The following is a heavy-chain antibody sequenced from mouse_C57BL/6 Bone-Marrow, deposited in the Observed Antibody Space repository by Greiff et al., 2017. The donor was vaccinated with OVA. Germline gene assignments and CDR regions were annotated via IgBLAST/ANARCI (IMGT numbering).Heavy chain of an antibody. Sequence: QVQLQQPGAELVKPGASVKMSCKASGYTFTSYWITWVKQSPGPGLEWIGDIYPCRGSTNYNEKFKSKATLTVDTSSSTAYMQLSSLTSEDSAVYYCARDSLAWFADWGQGTLVTVSA. CDR3: ARDSLAWFAD. CDR2: IYPCRGST. D-gene: IGHD6-2*01. J-gene: IGHJ3*01. V-gene: IGHV1-55*01. CDR1: GYTFTSYW.